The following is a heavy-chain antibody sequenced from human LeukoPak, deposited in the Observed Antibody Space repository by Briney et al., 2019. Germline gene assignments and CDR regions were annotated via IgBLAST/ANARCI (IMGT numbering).Heavy chain of an antibody. J-gene: IGHJ1*01. Sequence: HAGGSLRLSCAASGFTFSSYWMHWVRQAPGKGPVWVSRINSDGSSTSYADSVKGRFTISRDNAKNTLYLQMNSLRAEDTAVYYCARVIDDSSGYYYEPEYFQHWGQGTLVTVSS. V-gene: IGHV3-74*01. CDR3: ARVIDDSSGYYYEPEYFQH. CDR2: INSDGSST. CDR1: GFTFSSYW. D-gene: IGHD3-22*01.